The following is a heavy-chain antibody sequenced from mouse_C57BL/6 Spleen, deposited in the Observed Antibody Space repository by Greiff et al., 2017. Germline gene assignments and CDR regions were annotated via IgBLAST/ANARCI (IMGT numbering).Heavy chain of an antibody. J-gene: IGHJ2*01. CDR1: GYTFTDYY. CDR3: AREGHYYGSSLPFDY. D-gene: IGHD1-1*01. CDR2: INPNNGGT. Sequence: EVQLQQSGPELVKPGASVKISCKASGYTFTDYYMNWVKQSHGKSLEWIGDINPNNGGTSYNQKFKGKATLTVDKSSSTAYMELRSLTSEDSAVYYCAREGHYYGSSLPFDYWGQGTTLTVSS. V-gene: IGHV1-26*01.